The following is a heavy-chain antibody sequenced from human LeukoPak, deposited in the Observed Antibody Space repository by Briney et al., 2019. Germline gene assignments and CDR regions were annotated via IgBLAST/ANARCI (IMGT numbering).Heavy chain of an antibody. V-gene: IGHV1-46*01. D-gene: IGHD3-22*01. CDR2: INPSGGST. J-gene: IGHJ4*02. CDR1: GYTFTSYY. CDR3: ARDYSYDSSGYSGPLDY. Sequence: GASVKVSCKASGYTFTSYYMHWVRQAPGQGLEWMGIINPSGGSTSYAQKFQGRVTMTRDTSTSTVYMELSSLRSEDTAVYYCARDYSYDSSGYSGPLDYWGQGTLVTVSS.